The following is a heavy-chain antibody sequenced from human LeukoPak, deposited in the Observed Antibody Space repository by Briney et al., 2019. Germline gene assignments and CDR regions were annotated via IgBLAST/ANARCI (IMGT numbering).Heavy chain of an antibody. CDR3: AREGTDYGDYVGGNWFDP. V-gene: IGHV3-48*03. CDR1: GFTFSSYE. Sequence: PGGTLRLSCAASGFTFSSYEMNWVRQAPGKGLEWVSYISSSGSTIYYADSVKGRFTISRDNAKNSLYLQMNSLRAEDTAVYYCAREGTDYGDYVGGNWFDPWGQGTLVTVSS. CDR2: ISSSGSTI. J-gene: IGHJ5*02. D-gene: IGHD4-17*01.